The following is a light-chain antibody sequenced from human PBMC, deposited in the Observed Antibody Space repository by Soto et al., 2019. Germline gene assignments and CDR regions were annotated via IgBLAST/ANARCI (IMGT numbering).Light chain of an antibody. CDR3: MQALQAPYT. CDR2: LGS. J-gene: IGKJ2*01. CDR1: QSLLHSNGYNY. Sequence: DIVMTQSPLSLPVTPGEPASISCRSSQSLLHSNGYNYLDWYLQKPGQSPQLLIYLGSNRASGVPARFSGSGSCTDFTLKISRVEAEDVGVYYCMQALQAPYTCGQGTKLEIK. V-gene: IGKV2-28*01.